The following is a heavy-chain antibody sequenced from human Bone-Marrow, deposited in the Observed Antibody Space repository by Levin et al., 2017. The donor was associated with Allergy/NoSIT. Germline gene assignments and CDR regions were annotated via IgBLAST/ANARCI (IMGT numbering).Heavy chain of an antibody. CDR1: GFTFSSYG. D-gene: IGHD4-23*01. CDR2: ISYDGSNK. J-gene: IGHJ4*02. V-gene: IGHV3-30*18. CDR3: AKMLRGSYGGILNDY. Sequence: PGGSLRLSCAASGFTFSSYGMHWVRQAPGKGLEWVAVISYDGSNKYYADSVKGRFTISRDNSKNTLYLQMNSLRAEDTAVYYCAKMLRGSYGGILNDYWGQGTLVTVSS.